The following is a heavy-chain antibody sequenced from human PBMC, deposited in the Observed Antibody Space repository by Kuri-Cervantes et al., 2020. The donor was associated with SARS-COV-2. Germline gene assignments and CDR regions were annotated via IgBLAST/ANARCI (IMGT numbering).Heavy chain of an antibody. CDR2: IKSKTDGGTT. D-gene: IGHD2-21*01. V-gene: IGHV3-15*01. CDR3: TTDQLNGGDGWYFDL. Sequence: GESLKISCAASGFTFSNAWMSWVRQAPGKGLEWVGRIKSKTDGGTTDYAAPVKGRFTISRDDSKNTLYLQMNSLKTEDTAVYYCTTDQLNGGDGWYFDLWGRGTLVTVSS. J-gene: IGHJ2*01. CDR1: GFTFSNAW.